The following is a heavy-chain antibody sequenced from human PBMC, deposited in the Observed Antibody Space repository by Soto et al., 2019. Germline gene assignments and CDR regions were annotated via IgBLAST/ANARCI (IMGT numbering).Heavy chain of an antibody. V-gene: IGHV4-59*01. CDR1: GGSLSSYY. CDR2: IYYSGST. Sequence: QVQLQESGPGLVKPSETLSVTCTVSGGSLSSYYWSWIRQPPGKGLQWIGYIYYSGSTNYNPSLRGRATITVDASKNQFSLKLSSVTAADTAVYYCARTPGLGWFDTWGQGNLVTVSS. CDR3: ARTPGLGWFDT. J-gene: IGHJ5*02. D-gene: IGHD3-16*01.